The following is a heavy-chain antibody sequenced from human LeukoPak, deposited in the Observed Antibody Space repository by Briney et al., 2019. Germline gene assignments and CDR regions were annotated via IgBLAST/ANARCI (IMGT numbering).Heavy chain of an antibody. CDR3: ARYTSGYYRWFDP. CDR2: INTNTGNP. D-gene: IGHD6-19*01. Sequence: RASVKVSCKASGYTFTTYAMNWVRQAPGQGLEWMGWINTNTGNPTYAQGFTGRFVFSLDTSVSTAYLQISSLRAEDTAVYYCARYTSGYYRWFDPWGQGTLVTVSS. V-gene: IGHV7-4-1*02. CDR1: GYTFTTYA. J-gene: IGHJ5*02.